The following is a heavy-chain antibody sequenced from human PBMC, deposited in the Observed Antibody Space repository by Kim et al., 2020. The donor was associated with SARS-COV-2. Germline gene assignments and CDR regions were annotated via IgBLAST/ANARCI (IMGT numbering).Heavy chain of an antibody. V-gene: IGHV1-2*02. J-gene: IGHJ3*01. CDR2: INPDSGGT. CDR1: GHPLIDNR. CDR3: ARGANTLSAFDL. Sequence: ASVKVSCKAPGHPLIDNRMHWVRQAPGQGLELMGWINPDSGGTKYAERFQGRDTMTRDTSISTVYMELSRLKSDDTAVYYCARGANTLSAFDLWGQGTMVTVSS.